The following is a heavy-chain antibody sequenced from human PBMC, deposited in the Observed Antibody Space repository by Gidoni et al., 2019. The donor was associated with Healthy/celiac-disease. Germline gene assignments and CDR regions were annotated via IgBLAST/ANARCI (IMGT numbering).Heavy chain of an antibody. CDR2: IIPIFGTA. V-gene: IGHV1-69*06. CDR3: AREGLLQDAFDI. J-gene: IGHJ3*02. D-gene: IGHD2-15*01. CDR1: GAPFSSYA. Sequence: QVQRVQPGAEGKKPGSSVQVSCTASGAPFSSYAISWVRQAPGQGLEWMGGIIPIFGTANYAQKFQGRVTITADKSTSTAYMELSSLRSEDTAVYYCAREGLLQDAFDIWGQGTMVTVSS.